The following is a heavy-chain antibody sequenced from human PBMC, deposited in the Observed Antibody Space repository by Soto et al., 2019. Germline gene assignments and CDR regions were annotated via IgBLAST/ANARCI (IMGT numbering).Heavy chain of an antibody. V-gene: IGHV3-33*01. Sequence: QVQLVESGGGVVQPGRSLRLSCAASGFTFSSYGMHWVRQXXXXXXEWVAVIWYDGSNKYYADSVKGRFTISRDNSKNTLYLQMNSLRAEXTAVYYCARERAAYYDILTGYYNPYYWGQGTLVTVSS. CDR3: ARERAAYYDILTGYYNPYY. CDR1: GFTFSSYG. D-gene: IGHD3-9*01. J-gene: IGHJ4*02. CDR2: IWYDGSNK.